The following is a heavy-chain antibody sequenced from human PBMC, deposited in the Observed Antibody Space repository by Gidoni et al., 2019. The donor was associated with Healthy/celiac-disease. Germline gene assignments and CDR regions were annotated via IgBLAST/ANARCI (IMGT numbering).Heavy chain of an antibody. D-gene: IGHD3-16*02. J-gene: IGHJ4*02. CDR1: GFTFSNAW. Sequence: EVQLVESGGGLVKPGGSLRLSCAASGFTFSNAWMSWVRQAPGKGLEWVGRIKSKTDGWTTDYAAPVKGRFTISRDDSKNTLYLQMNSLKTEDTAVYYCTTGIMITFGGVIVQYWGQGTLVTVSS. V-gene: IGHV3-15*01. CDR3: TTGIMITFGGVIVQY. CDR2: IKSKTDGWTT.